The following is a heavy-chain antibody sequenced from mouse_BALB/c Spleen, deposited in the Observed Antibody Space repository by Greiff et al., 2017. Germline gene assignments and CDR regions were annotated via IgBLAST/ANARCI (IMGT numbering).Heavy chain of an antibody. CDR1: GFTFSSFG. J-gene: IGHJ4*01. V-gene: IGHV5-17*02. D-gene: IGHD1-1*02. CDR3: ARAGGKDYAMDY. CDR2: ISSGSSTI. Sequence: EVKVVESGGGLVQPGGSRKLSCAASGFTFSSFGMHWVRQAPEKGLEWVAYISSGSSTIYYADTVKGRFTISRDNPKNTLFLQMTSLRSEDTAMYYCARAGGKDYAMDYWGQGTSVTVSS.